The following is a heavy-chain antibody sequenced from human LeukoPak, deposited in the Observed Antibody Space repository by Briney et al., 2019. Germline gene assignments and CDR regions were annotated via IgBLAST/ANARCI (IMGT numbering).Heavy chain of an antibody. CDR1: GGSISSSSYY. D-gene: IGHD6-13*01. CDR2: IYYSWST. V-gene: IGHV4-39*01. J-gene: IGHJ4*02. CDR3: ARRVIAAAGSLDY. Sequence: SETLSLTCTVSGGSISSSSYYWGWIRQPPGKGLEWIGSIYYSWSTYYNPSLKSRVTISVDTSKNRFSLKLSSVTAADTAVYYCARRVIAAAGSLDYWGQGTLVTVSS.